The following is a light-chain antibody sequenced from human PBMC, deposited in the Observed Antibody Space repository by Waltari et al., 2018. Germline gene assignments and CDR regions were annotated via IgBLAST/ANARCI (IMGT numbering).Light chain of an antibody. J-gene: IGKJ2*01. CDR3: QQGHSFPYT. Sequence: DIQMTQSPSSVTASVGDTVTITCRASQGISTWLAWYQQKPGKAPKRLMSAAFNLQSGVPSRFSGSKSGANFTLTINTLQPEDFAVYFCQQGHSFPYTFGQGTKLEMK. V-gene: IGKV1-12*01. CDR1: QGISTW. CDR2: AAF.